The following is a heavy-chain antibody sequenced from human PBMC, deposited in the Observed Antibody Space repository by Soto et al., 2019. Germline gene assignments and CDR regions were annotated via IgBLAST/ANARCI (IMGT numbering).Heavy chain of an antibody. CDR1: GYTFTSYG. CDR3: CITGTTGSYDY. J-gene: IGHJ4*02. V-gene: IGHV1-69*13. CDR2: IIPIFGTA. Sequence: SVKVSCKASGYTFTSYGIRWVRQAPGQGLEWMGGIIPIFGTANYAQKFQGRVTITADESTSTAYMELSSLRSEDTAVYYCCITGTTGSYDYWGQGTLVTVSS. D-gene: IGHD1-7*01.